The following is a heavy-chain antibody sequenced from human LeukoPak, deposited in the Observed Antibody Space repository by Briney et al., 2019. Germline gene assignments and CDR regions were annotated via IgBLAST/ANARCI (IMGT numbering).Heavy chain of an antibody. J-gene: IGHJ4*02. CDR3: ARAGLPYYYGSGSWDY. V-gene: IGHV1-3*01. CDR2: INAGNGNT. CDR1: GYTFTSYA. D-gene: IGHD3-10*01. Sequence: ASVKVSCKASGYTFTSYAMHWVRQAPGQRLEWMGWINAGNGNTKYSQKFQGRVTITRDTSASTAYMELSSLRSVDTAVYYCARAGLPYYYGSGSWDYWGQGTLVTVSS.